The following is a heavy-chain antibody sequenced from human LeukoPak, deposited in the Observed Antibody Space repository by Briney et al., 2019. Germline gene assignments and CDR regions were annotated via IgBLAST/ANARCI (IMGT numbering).Heavy chain of an antibody. Sequence: PSETLSLTCTVSGGSISSGDYYWSLIRQPPGKGLEWIGYIFYSGSTYYNPSLKGRVTISVDTSKNQFSLKLSSVTAADTAVYYCARGGLGYSYGSFDSWGQGTLVTVSS. V-gene: IGHV4-30-4*01. CDR3: ARGGLGYSYGSFDS. J-gene: IGHJ4*02. CDR2: IFYSGST. D-gene: IGHD5-18*01. CDR1: GGSISSGDYY.